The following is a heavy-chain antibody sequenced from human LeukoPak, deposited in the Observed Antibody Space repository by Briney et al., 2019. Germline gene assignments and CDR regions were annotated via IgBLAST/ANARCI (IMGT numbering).Heavy chain of an antibody. CDR1: GYTFTSYY. J-gene: IGHJ4*02. V-gene: IGHV1-46*01. D-gene: IGHD3-22*01. CDR2: INPSGGST. CDR3: ARDDSSGYFPSTGDY. Sequence: GASVKVSCKASGYTFTSYYMHWVRQAPGQGLEWMGIINPSGGSTSYAQKFQGRVTMTRDTSTSTVYMELSSLRSEDTAVYYCARDDSSGYFPSTGDYWGQGTLVTVSS.